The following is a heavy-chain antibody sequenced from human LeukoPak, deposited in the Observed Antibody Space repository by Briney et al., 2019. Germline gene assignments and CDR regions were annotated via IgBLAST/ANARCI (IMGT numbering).Heavy chain of an antibody. D-gene: IGHD5-24*01. CDR3: ARAGDGYNPNFDY. V-gene: IGHV1-2*02. CDR1: GYTFTGYY. J-gene: IGHJ4*02. CDR2: INPNSGGT. Sequence: ASVKFSCKASGYTFTGYYMHWVRQAPGQGLEWMGWINPNSGGTNYAQKFQGRVTMTRDTSISTAYMELSRLRSDDTAVYYCARAGDGYNPNFDYWGQGTLVTVSS.